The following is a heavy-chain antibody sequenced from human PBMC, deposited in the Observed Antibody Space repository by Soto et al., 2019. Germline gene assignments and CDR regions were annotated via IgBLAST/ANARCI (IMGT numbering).Heavy chain of an antibody. CDR2: VYYSGNT. J-gene: IGHJ4*02. Sequence: SETLSLTCTVSGASIRSGTYYWGWIRQPPGKGLEWIGSVYYSGNTYYNPSLKSRVTISVDTSKNQFSLKVTSVTAADTAVYYCARLKLWSSYFDYWGQGSLVTVSS. CDR3: ARLKLWSSYFDY. D-gene: IGHD3-3*01. CDR1: GASIRSGTYY. V-gene: IGHV4-39*01.